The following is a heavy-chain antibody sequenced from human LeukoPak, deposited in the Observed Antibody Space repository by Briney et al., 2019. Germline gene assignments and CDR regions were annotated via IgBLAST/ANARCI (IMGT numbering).Heavy chain of an antibody. J-gene: IGHJ4*02. CDR2: INPNSGGT. CDR3: ARAPRNSSTMLDY. D-gene: IGHD6-13*01. V-gene: IGHV1-2*04. Sequence: GASVKVSCKASGYTFTGYYMHWVRQAPGQGLEWTGWINPNSGGTNYAQKFQGWVTMTRDTSTSTVYMDLSSLRSEDTAMYYCARAPRNSSTMLDYWGQGTLVTVSS. CDR1: GYTFTGYY.